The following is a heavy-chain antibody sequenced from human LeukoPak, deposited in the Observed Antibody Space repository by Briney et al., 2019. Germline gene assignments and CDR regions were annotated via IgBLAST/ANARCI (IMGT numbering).Heavy chain of an antibody. V-gene: IGHV3-23*01. CDR1: GFTFSSYG. Sequence: PGGSLRLSCAASGFTFSSYGMSWVRQAPGKGLEWVSGISGSGGRTYYADSVKGRFTISRDNSKNTLYLQMNSLRAEDTAVYYCARNGAPVVTAITPYYYYMDVWGKGTTVTVSS. D-gene: IGHD2-21*02. J-gene: IGHJ6*03. CDR2: ISGSGGRT. CDR3: ARNGAPVVTAITPYYYYMDV.